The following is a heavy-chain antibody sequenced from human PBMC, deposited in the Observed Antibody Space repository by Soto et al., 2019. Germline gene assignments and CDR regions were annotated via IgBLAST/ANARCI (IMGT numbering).Heavy chain of an antibody. CDR3: AREGNLGRWIQPIDS. Sequence: SETLSLTCTVSGGSISSYYWSWIRQPPGKGLKWIGYIYYSGSTNYNPSLKSRVTISVDTSKNHFSLKLISVTTADTAVYFCAREGNLGRWIQPIDSWGQGPLVTVSS. CDR2: IYYSGST. J-gene: IGHJ4*02. CDR1: GGSISSYY. V-gene: IGHV4-59*01. D-gene: IGHD2-2*03.